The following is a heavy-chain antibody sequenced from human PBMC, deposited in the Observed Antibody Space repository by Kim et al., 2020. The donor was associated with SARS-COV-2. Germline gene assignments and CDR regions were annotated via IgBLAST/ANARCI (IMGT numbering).Heavy chain of an antibody. CDR2: ISSSGSTI. CDR3: ASVMVRGVRESWFDP. D-gene: IGHD3-10*01. CDR1: GFTFSDYY. Sequence: GGSLRLSCAASGFTFSDYYMSWIRQAPGKGLEWVSYISSSGSTIYYADSVKGRFTISRDNAKNSLYLQMNSLRAEDTAVYYCASVMVRGVRESWFDPWGQGTLVTVSS. J-gene: IGHJ5*02. V-gene: IGHV3-11*04.